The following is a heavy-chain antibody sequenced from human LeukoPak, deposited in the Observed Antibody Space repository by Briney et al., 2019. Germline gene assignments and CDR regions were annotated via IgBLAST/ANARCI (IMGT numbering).Heavy chain of an antibody. D-gene: IGHD6-13*01. CDR3: ASEEVGPRQHLTYFDY. Sequence: ASVKVSFKASGYTFTAYCMHWVRQAPGQGLEWMGWINPNSGGTKYAQKFQARVTMTRDTSISTAYMELSRLTSDDTAVYYCASEEVGPRQHLTYFDYWGQGTLVTVSS. CDR2: INPNSGGT. CDR1: GYTFTAYC. J-gene: IGHJ4*02. V-gene: IGHV1-2*02.